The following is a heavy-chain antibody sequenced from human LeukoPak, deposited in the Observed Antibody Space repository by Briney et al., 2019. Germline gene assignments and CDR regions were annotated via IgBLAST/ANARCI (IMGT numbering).Heavy chain of an antibody. J-gene: IGHJ3*02. D-gene: IGHD6-19*01. V-gene: IGHV1-46*01. Sequence: ASVKVSCKASGYTFTSYYMHWVRQAPGQGLEWMGIINPNGGSTSYAQKFQGRVTMTRDTSTSTVYMELSSLRSEDTAVYYCARDRYSSGWPRGGAFDIWGQGTMVTVSS. CDR3: ARDRYSSGWPRGGAFDI. CDR1: GYTFTSYY. CDR2: INPNGGST.